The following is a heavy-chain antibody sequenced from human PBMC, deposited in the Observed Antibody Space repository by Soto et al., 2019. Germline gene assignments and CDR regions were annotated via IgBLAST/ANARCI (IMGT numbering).Heavy chain of an antibody. D-gene: IGHD6-6*01. Sequence: EVQLLESGGGLVQPGGSLRLSCAASGFTFSSYAMSWVRQAPGKGLEWVSAISGSGGSTYYADSVKGRFTISRDNSKNTLYLQMNSLRAEDTAVYYCAKEWGMYSSSPANFDYWGQGTLVTVSS. V-gene: IGHV3-23*01. CDR1: GFTFSSYA. J-gene: IGHJ4*02. CDR3: AKEWGMYSSSPANFDY. CDR2: ISGSGGST.